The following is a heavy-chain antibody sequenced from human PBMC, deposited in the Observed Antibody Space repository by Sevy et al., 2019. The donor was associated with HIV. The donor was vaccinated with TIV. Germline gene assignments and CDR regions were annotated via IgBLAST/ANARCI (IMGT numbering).Heavy chain of an antibody. CDR1: GFTLSSYW. D-gene: IGHD6-13*01. V-gene: IGHV3-7*01. CDR2: INQDGNKK. CDR3: GRAMAAAQSY. Sequence: GGSLRLSCAASGFTLSSYWVNWVRQAPGKGLEWVANINQDGNKKYYVDSVKGRFTISRDNIMNSVHLQMNSLGAEDTAVYYCGRAMAAAQSYWGQGALVTVSS. J-gene: IGHJ4*02.